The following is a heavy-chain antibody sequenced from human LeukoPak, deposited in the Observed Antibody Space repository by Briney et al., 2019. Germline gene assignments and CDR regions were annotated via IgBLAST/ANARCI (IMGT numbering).Heavy chain of an antibody. CDR2: ISYGGSNK. D-gene: IGHD2-2*01. V-gene: IGHV3-30-3*01. J-gene: IGHJ5*02. Sequence: PGGSLRLSRAASGFTFSSYAMHWVRQAPGKGLEWVAVISYGGSNKYYADSVKGRFTISRDNSKNTLYLQMNSLRAEDTAVYYCARNGIYQLHWVWFDPWGQGTLVTVSS. CDR1: GFTFSSYA. CDR3: ARNGIYQLHWVWFDP.